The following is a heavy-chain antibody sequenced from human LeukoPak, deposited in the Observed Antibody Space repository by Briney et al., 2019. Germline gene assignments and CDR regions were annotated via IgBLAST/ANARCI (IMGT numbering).Heavy chain of an antibody. Sequence: EGSLRLSCAASGFTFDDYGMSWGRQAPGKGLEWGSYISSSSSTIYYADSVKGRFTISRDNAKNSLYLQMNSLRAEDTAVYYCARLYSSGWHHFDYWGQGTLVTVSS. CDR3: ARLYSSGWHHFDY. CDR1: GFTFDDYG. J-gene: IGHJ4*02. V-gene: IGHV3-48*01. D-gene: IGHD6-19*01. CDR2: ISSSSSTI.